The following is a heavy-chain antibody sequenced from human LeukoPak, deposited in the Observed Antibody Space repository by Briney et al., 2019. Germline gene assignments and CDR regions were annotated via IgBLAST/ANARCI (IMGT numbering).Heavy chain of an antibody. CDR3: ARGGSVRYCSGTSCYAADRFFDY. J-gene: IGHJ4*02. V-gene: IGHV1-2*04. CDR1: GYTFTGYY. Sequence: ASVKVSCKASGYTFTGYYMHWVRQAPGQGLEWMGWINPNSGGTNYAQKFQGWVTMTRDTSISTAYMELSRLRSDDTAVYYCARGGSVRYCSGTSCYAADRFFDYWGQGTLVTVSS. D-gene: IGHD2-2*01. CDR2: INPNSGGT.